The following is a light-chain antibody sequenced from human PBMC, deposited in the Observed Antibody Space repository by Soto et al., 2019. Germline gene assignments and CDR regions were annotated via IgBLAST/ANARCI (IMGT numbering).Light chain of an antibody. J-gene: IGKJ4*02. Sequence: EIVLTQSPGTLSLSPGERATLSCRASQSVDSNSLAWYQHKPGQAPRLLIYGASSRAPGISDRYSGRGSGTDFTLTSKRLEPEDFAVYYCQQYATYPTFGGVTRLEIK. V-gene: IGKV3-20*01. CDR3: QQYATYPT. CDR2: GAS. CDR1: QSVDSNS.